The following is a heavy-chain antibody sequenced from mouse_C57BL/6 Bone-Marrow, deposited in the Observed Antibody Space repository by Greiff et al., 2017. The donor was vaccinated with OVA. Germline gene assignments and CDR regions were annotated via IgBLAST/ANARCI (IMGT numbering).Heavy chain of an antibody. J-gene: IGHJ2*01. CDR1: GFTFSDYG. V-gene: IGHV5-17*01. CDR3: AREGYITFDY. D-gene: IGHD2-2*01. CDR2: ISSGSSTI. Sequence: EVKVVESGGGLVKPGGSLKLSCAASGFTFSDYGMHWVRQAPEKGLEWVAYISSGSSTIYYADTVKGRFTISRDNAKNTLFLQMTSLRSEDTAMYYCAREGYITFDYWGQGTTLTVSS.